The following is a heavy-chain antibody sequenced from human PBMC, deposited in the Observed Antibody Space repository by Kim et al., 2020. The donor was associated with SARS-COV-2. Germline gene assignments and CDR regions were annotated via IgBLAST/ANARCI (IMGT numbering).Heavy chain of an antibody. CDR3: ARGYCTGGVCFYHFDY. D-gene: IGHD2-8*02. J-gene: IGHJ4*02. V-gene: IGHV3-21*01. Sequence: SVKGRFTISRADAKNSLYLQMNSLRAEDTAVYYCARGYCTGGVCFYHFDYWGQGTLVTVSS.